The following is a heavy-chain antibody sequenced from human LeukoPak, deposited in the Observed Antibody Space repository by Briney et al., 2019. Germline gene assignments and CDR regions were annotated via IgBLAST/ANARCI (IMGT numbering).Heavy chain of an antibody. CDR3: ARHDYGDYVIDY. J-gene: IGHJ4*02. D-gene: IGHD4-17*01. Sequence: GSLRLSCAASGFTFSSYAMSWIRQPPGKGLEWIGEINHSGSTNYNPSLKSRVTISVDTSKNQFSLKLSSVTAADTAVYYCARHDYGDYVIDYWGQGTLVTVSS. CDR1: GFTFSSYA. V-gene: IGHV4-34*01. CDR2: INHSGST.